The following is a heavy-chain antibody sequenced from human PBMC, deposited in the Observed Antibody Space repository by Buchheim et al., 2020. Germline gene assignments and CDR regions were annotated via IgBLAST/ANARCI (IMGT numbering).Heavy chain of an antibody. CDR3: ARTFSDKLWMVAVAPGY. Sequence: QLQLQESGPGLVKPSETLSLTCTVSGGSISSSSYYWGWIRQPPGKGLEWIGSIYYSGSTYYNPSLKSRVTISVDTSKNQFSLKLSSVTAADTAVYYCARTFSDKLWMVAVAPGYWGQGTL. CDR1: GGSISSSSYY. V-gene: IGHV4-39*01. J-gene: IGHJ4*02. D-gene: IGHD6-19*01. CDR2: IYYSGST.